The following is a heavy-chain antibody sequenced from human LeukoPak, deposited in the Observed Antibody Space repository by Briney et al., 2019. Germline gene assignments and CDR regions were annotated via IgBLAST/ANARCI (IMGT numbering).Heavy chain of an antibody. V-gene: IGHV4-30-4*08. CDR2: IYYSGST. CDR3: ARVPRDYYGSGETGFDP. Sequence: SETLSLTCTVSGGSISSGDYYWSWIRQPPGKGLEWIGYIYYSGSTYYNPSLKSRVTISVDTSKNQFSLKLSSVTAADTAVYYCARVPRDYYGSGETGFDPWGQGTLVTVFS. J-gene: IGHJ5*02. CDR1: GGSISSGDYY. D-gene: IGHD3-10*01.